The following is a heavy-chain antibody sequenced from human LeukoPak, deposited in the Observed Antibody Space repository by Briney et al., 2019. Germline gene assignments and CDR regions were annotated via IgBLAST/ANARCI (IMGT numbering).Heavy chain of an antibody. CDR1: GFTFSDYY. Sequence: GGSLRLSCAASGFTFSDYYMSWIRQAPGKGLEWVSYISSSGSTIYYADSVKGRFTISRDNAKNSLYLQMNSLRAEDTAVYYCARDRSSSSWMTERKFYYYYHYMDVWGKGTTVTVSS. V-gene: IGHV3-11*04. D-gene: IGHD6-13*01. CDR3: ARDRSSSSWMTERKFYYYYHYMDV. J-gene: IGHJ6*03. CDR2: ISSSGSTI.